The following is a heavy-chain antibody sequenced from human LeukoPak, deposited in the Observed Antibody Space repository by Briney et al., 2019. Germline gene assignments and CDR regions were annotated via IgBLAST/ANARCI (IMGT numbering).Heavy chain of an antibody. D-gene: IGHD2-2*01. CDR1: GFTFSSYA. Sequence: GGSLRLSCAASGFTFSSYAMSWVRQAPGKGLEWVSAISGSGGSTYYADSVKGRFTISRDNSKNTLYLQMNSLRAEDTAVYYCASNIVVVPAAPYNARYWFDPWGQGTLVTVSS. CDR3: ASNIVVVPAAPYNARYWFDP. V-gene: IGHV3-23*01. CDR2: ISGSGGST. J-gene: IGHJ5*02.